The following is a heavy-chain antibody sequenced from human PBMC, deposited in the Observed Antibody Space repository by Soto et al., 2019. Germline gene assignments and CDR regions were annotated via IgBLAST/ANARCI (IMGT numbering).Heavy chain of an antibody. CDR1: GYTFTSYG. CDR3: VRPPCPIPTSFHYYGTDV. Sequence: ASVKVSCKASGYTFTSYGISWVRQAPGQGLEWMGWISAYNGNTNYAQKLQGRVTITSDRSVSTAYMELSSLRSEDMVVYSCVRPPCPIPTSFHYYGTDVWGHGTTVTVSS. CDR2: ISAYNGNT. V-gene: IGHV1-18*03. J-gene: IGHJ6*02.